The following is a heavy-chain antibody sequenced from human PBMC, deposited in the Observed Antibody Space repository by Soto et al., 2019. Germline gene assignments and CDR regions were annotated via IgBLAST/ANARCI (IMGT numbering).Heavy chain of an antibody. D-gene: IGHD2-2*01. CDR3: ARDSAPGSKSSPFHIAY. CDR1: GLTFNNYG. V-gene: IGHV3-33*01. Sequence: GSLRLSCTASGLTFNNYGMHWVRQAPGKGLEWVAVIWYDGTNKYYGESVEGRFTISRDYSKNTLYLQMNSLRAEDTAVYYCARDSAPGSKSSPFHIAYCGQGTLLTVSS. J-gene: IGHJ4*02. CDR2: IWYDGTNK.